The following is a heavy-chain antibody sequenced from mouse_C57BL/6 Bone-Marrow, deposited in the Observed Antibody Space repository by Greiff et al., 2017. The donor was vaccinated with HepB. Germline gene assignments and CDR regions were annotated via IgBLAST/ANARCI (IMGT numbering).Heavy chain of an antibody. V-gene: IGHV1-81*01. CDR2: IYPRSGNT. D-gene: IGHD2-9*01. CDR3: ARTTYYGWVDY. Sequence: VQLQESGAELARPGASVKPSCKASGYTFTSYGISWVKQRTGQGLEWIGEIYPRSGNTYYNEKFKGKATLTADKSSSTAYMELRSLTSEDSAVYFCARTTYYGWVDYWGQGTSVTVSS. J-gene: IGHJ4*01. CDR1: GYTFTSYG.